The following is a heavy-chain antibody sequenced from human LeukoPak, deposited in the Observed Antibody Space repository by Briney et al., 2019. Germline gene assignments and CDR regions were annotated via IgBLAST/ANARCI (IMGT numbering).Heavy chain of an antibody. J-gene: IGHJ4*02. Sequence: GASVKVSCKASGYTFTSYDINWVRQATGQGLEWMGWMNPNSGNTGYAQKFQGRVTITRNTSISTAYMELSSLRSEDTAVYYCARGPAMYGSGSYHFDYWGQGTLVTVSS. CDR2: MNPNSGNT. CDR3: ARGPAMYGSGSYHFDY. D-gene: IGHD3-10*01. V-gene: IGHV1-8*03. CDR1: GYTFTSYD.